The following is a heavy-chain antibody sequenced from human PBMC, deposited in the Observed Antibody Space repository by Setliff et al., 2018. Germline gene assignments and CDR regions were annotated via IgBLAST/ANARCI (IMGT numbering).Heavy chain of an antibody. J-gene: IGHJ3*02. CDR2: IRGRTDNYAT. CDR1: GFSFSGSA. D-gene: IGHD5-18*01. CDR3: TFAWDGYDVFDI. V-gene: IGHV3-73*01. Sequence: GGSLRLSCAASGFSFSGSAVYWVRQASVKGLEWIGRIRGRTDNYATAYAASVRGRFTISRDDSKNTAYLQMNSLKTEDTAVYYCTFAWDGYDVFDIWGQGTMVTVS.